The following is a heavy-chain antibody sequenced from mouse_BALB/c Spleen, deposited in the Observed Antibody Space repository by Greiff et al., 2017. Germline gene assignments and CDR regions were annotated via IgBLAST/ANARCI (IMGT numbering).Heavy chain of an antibody. J-gene: IGHJ2*01. CDR2: ISSGSSNI. Sequence: EVQLVESGGGLVQPGGSRKLSCAASGFTFSSFGMHWVSQAPEQGLEWVAYISSGSSNIYYADTVKGRVTISRDNTNNTMYLQMSRLRSEDTALYDCASRGKLRYCDYWGQGTTLTVSA. V-gene: IGHV5-17*02. CDR3: ASRGKLRYCDY. CDR1: GFTFSSFG. D-gene: IGHD1-1*01.